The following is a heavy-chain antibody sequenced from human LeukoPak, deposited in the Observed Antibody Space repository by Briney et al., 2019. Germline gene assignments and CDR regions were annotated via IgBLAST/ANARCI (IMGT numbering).Heavy chain of an antibody. CDR3: ASPSRGYCSGGSCSHAFDI. CDR2: IYTSGST. Sequence: SETLSLTCTVSGGSISSYYWSWIRQPAGKGLEWIGRIYTSGSTNYNPSLKSRVTMSVDTSKNQFSLKLSSVTAADTAVYYCASPSRGYCSGGSCSHAFDIWGQGTMVTVSS. D-gene: IGHD2-15*01. CDR1: GGSISSYY. V-gene: IGHV4-4*07. J-gene: IGHJ3*02.